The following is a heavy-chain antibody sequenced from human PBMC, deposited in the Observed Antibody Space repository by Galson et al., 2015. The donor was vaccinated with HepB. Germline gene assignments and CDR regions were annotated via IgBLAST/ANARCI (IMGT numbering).Heavy chain of an antibody. CDR1: GFTFSSYW. J-gene: IGHJ4*02. Sequence: SLRLSCAASGFTFSSYWMSWVRQAPGKGLEWVANIKQDGSEKYYVDSVKGRFTISRDNAKNSLYLQMNSLRAEDTAVYYCARARGEQQLVTPGVSSADYWGQGTLVTVSS. CDR2: IKQDGSEK. V-gene: IGHV3-7*01. CDR3: ARARGEQQLVTPGVSSADY. D-gene: IGHD6-13*01.